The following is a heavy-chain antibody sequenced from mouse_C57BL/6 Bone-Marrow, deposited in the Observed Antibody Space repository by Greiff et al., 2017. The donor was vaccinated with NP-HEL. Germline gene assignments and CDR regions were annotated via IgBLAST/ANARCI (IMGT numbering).Heavy chain of an antibody. J-gene: IGHJ4*01. CDR2: INSDGGSP. V-gene: IGHV5-2*01. Sequence: EVQLQQSGGGLVQPGESLKLSCESNEYEFPSHDMSWVRKTPEKRLELVAAINSDGGSPYYPDTMERRFIISRDNTKKTLYLQMSSLRSEDTAVYDCARHAHYAMDYWGQGTSVTVSS. CDR3: ARHAHYAMDY. CDR1: EYEFPSHD.